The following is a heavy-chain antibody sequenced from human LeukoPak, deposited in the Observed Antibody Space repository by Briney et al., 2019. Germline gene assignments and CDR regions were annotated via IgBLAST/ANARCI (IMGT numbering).Heavy chain of an antibody. D-gene: IGHD3-22*01. J-gene: IGHJ5*02. Sequence: PGGSLRLSCEASGFSFSTVPMSWVRQVPGKGLECVSYIIASGDSAYYADSVRGRFTISRDNSKNTLYLQMDDLRAEDTAVYYCAIPPSITMIVVAWGQGTLVTDSS. V-gene: IGHV3-23*01. CDR1: GFSFSTVP. CDR3: AIPPSITMIVVA. CDR2: IIASGDSA.